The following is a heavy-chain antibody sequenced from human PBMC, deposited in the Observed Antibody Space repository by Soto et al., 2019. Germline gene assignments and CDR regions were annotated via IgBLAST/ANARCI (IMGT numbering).Heavy chain of an antibody. CDR1: GCTVSSNY. CDR2: IYSGGST. D-gene: IGHD2-15*01. CDR3: ARDLWSLRVVDY. V-gene: IGHV3-66*01. J-gene: IGHJ4*02. Sequence: GGSLRLSCAASGCTVSSNYRSWVRQAPGKGLEWVSVIYSGGSTYYADSVKGRFTISRDNSKNTLYLQMNSLRAEDTAVYYCARDLWSLRVVDYWGQGTLVTVSS.